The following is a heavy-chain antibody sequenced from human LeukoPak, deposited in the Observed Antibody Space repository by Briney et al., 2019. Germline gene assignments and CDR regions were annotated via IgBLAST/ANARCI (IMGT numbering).Heavy chain of an antibody. CDR3: ARSRRLDCSSTSCYILYYYYYMDV. CDR2: INWNGGST. D-gene: IGHD2-2*02. J-gene: IGHJ6*03. V-gene: IGHV3-20*04. CDR1: GFTFDDYG. Sequence: GGSLRLSCAASGFTFDDYGMSWVRQAPGKGLEWVSGINWNGGSTGYADSVKGRFTISRDNAKSSLYLQMNSLRAEDTALYYCARSRRLDCSSTSCYILYYYYYMDVWGKGTTVTVSS.